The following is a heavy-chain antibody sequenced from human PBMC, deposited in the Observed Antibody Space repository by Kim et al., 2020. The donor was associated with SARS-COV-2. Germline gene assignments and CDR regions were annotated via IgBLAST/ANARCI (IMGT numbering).Heavy chain of an antibody. D-gene: IGHD1-26*01. Sequence: GGSLRLSCAASGFTFSSYGMHWVRQAPGKGLEWVAVIWYDGSNKYYADSVKGRFTISRDNSKNTLYLQMNSLRAEDTAVYYCAKDLGIVGSPCDYWGQGTLVTVSS. J-gene: IGHJ4*02. CDR3: AKDLGIVGSPCDY. CDR1: GFTFSSYG. CDR2: IWYDGSNK. V-gene: IGHV3-33*06.